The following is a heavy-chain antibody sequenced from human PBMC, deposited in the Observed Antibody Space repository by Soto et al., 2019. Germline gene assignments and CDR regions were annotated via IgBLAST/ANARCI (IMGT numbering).Heavy chain of an antibody. CDR1: GFTFSSYA. CDR2: ISGSGGST. J-gene: IGHJ4*02. Sequence: GGSLRLSCAASGFTFSSYAMSWVRQAPGKGLEWVSAISGSGGSTYYADSVKGRFTISRDNSKNTLYLKMNSLRAEDTAVYYCAKHLVVDGFFDYWGQGTLVTVSS. D-gene: IGHD2-2*01. V-gene: IGHV3-23*01. CDR3: AKHLVVDGFFDY.